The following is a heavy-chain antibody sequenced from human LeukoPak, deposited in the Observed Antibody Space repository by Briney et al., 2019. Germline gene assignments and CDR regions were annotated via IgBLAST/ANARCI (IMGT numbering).Heavy chain of an antibody. V-gene: IGHV3-23*01. CDR2: ISGSGGST. CDR3: AKAYMVREVRGDYFDY. Sequence: GGSLRLSCAASGFTFSSYWMSWVRQAPGKGLEWVSAISGSGGSTYYADSVKGRFTISRDNSKNTLYLQMNSLRAEDTAVYYCAKAYMVREVRGDYFDYWGQGTLVTVSS. CDR1: GFTFSSYW. D-gene: IGHD3-10*01. J-gene: IGHJ4*02.